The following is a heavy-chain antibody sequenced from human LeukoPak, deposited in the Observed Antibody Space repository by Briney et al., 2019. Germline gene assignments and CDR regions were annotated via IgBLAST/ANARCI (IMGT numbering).Heavy chain of an antibody. CDR2: IGGSGGTT. Sequence: GGSLRLSCAASGFTFSSYSMNWVRQAPGKGLEWVSAIGGSGGTTYYADSVKGRFTISRDNFKNTLYLQMNSLRAEDTAVYYCAKDLITPMDVWGQGTTVTVSS. V-gene: IGHV3-23*01. D-gene: IGHD3-16*01. CDR3: AKDLITPMDV. J-gene: IGHJ6*02. CDR1: GFTFSSYS.